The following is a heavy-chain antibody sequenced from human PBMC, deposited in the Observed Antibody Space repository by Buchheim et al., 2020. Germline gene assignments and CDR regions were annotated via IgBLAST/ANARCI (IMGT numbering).Heavy chain of an antibody. D-gene: IGHD1-26*01. V-gene: IGHV2-5*01. CDR1: GFSLSTSGVG. CDR3: AHSPFEPSGWELRPRFDY. J-gene: IGHJ4*02. CDR2: IYWNDDK. Sequence: QITLKESGPALVKPTQTLTLTCTFSGFSLSTSGVGVGWIRQPPGKALEWLALIYWNDDKRYSPSLKSRLTITKDTSKNQVVLTMTNMDPVDTATYYCAHSPFEPSGWELRPRFDYWGQGTL.